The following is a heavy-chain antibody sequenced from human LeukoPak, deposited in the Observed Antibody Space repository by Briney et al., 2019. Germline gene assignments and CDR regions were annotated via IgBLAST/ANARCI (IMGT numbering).Heavy chain of an antibody. CDR3: ARDSLYCGGDCYSINWFDP. CDR2: ISSSSSTI. CDR1: GFTFSSYS. D-gene: IGHD2-21*02. Sequence: GGSLRLSCAASGFTFSSYSMNWVRQAPGKGLEWVSYISSSSSTIYYADSVKGRFTISRDNAKNSLYLQMNSLRGEDTAVYYCARDSLYCGGDCYSINWFDPWGQGTLVTVSS. J-gene: IGHJ5*02. V-gene: IGHV3-48*01.